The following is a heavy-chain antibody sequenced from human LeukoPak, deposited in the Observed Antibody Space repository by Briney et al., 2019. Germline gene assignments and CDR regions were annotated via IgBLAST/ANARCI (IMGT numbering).Heavy chain of an antibody. D-gene: IGHD6-13*01. CDR2: INPNSGGT. V-gene: IGHV1-2*02. CDR1: GYTFTGYY. J-gene: IGHJ4*02. CDR3: ARGVYIAAAQYAY. Sequence: ASVKVSRKASGYTFTGYYMHWVRQAPGQGLEWMGWINPNSGGTNYAQKFQGRVTMTRDTSISTAYMELSRLRSDDTAVYYCARGVYIAAAQYAYWGQGTLVTVSS.